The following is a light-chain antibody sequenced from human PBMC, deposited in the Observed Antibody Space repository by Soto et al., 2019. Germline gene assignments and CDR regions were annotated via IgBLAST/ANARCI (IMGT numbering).Light chain of an antibody. CDR2: DVS. J-gene: IGLJ2*01. Sequence: QSALTQPASVSGSPGQSITISCTGTSSDVGGYSYVSWYQQHPGKAPKLMIYDVSNRPSGVSNRFSGSKSGNTASLTISGVQDEDEADYYCSSYTSSSTLEVGGGTQLTVL. V-gene: IGLV2-14*01. CDR1: SSDVGGYSY. CDR3: SSYTSSSTLE.